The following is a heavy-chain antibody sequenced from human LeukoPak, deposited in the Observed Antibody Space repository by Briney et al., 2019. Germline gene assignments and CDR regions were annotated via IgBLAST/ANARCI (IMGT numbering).Heavy chain of an antibody. CDR2: INHSGST. V-gene: IGHV4-34*01. D-gene: IGHD6-6*01. CDR3: ARDKGTSYLSSFDY. J-gene: IGHJ4*02. Sequence: PSETLSLTCAYSGSFSGYYWSWIRQSPGQGLEWIGEINHSGSTNYNPSLKSRVTMSVDTSKNQFSLKLSSVTAADTAVYYCARDKGTSYLSSFDYWGQGTLVTVSS. CDR1: SGSFSGYY.